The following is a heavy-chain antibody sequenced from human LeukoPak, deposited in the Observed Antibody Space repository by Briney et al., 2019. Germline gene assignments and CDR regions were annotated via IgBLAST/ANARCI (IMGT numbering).Heavy chain of an antibody. CDR1: GGSVTNNRYY. D-gene: IGHD5-18*01. V-gene: IGHV4-39*01. CDR3: ARHGGIQLWFPGYYYGMDV. J-gene: IGHJ6*02. CDR2: IYYGGST. Sequence: KPSETLSLTCNVSGGSVTNNRYYWGWIRQPPGKGLEWIASIYYGGSTYYSPSLQSRLSISVDTSKNQFSLNLYSVTAADTAVYYCARHGGIQLWFPGYYYGMDVWGQGTTVTVSS.